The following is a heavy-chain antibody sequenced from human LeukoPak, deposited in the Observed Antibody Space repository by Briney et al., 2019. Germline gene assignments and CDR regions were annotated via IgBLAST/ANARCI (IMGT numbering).Heavy chain of an antibody. Sequence: PGGSLRLSCAVSGFIVSSAEMNWVRQAPGKGLEWISFIASDGTIFYADSVKGRFTLSRDNPKNSLYLQMNNLRAEDTAVYYCAELGITMIGGVWGKGTTVTISS. J-gene: IGHJ6*04. CDR3: AELGITMIGGV. CDR1: GFIVSSAE. V-gene: IGHV3-48*03. D-gene: IGHD3-10*02. CDR2: IASDGTI.